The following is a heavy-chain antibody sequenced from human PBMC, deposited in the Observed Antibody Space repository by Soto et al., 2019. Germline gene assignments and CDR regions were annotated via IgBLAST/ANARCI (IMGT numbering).Heavy chain of an antibody. V-gene: IGHV5-51*01. CDR2: IYPADSDT. J-gene: IGHJ4*02. D-gene: IGHD1-26*01. CDR1: GYSFNNDW. Sequence: PGESLKISCNASGYSFNNDWIAWVRQMPGKGLEWMGIIYPADSDTRYSPSFQGHVTVSADKSISTAYLQWSSLKASDTANYYCARLRIVAATRSYDYWGQGTPVTVSS. CDR3: ARLRIVAATRSYDY.